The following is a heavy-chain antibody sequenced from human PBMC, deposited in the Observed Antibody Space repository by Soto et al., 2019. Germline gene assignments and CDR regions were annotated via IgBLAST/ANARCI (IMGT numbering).Heavy chain of an antibody. V-gene: IGHV3-23*01. J-gene: IGHJ3*02. CDR3: ARPHHGSFGAFDI. D-gene: IGHD3-10*01. Sequence: EVQLLESGGGLVQPGGSLRLSCAASGFTFSSYAMSWVRQAPGKGLEWVSAISGSGGSTYYADSVKGRFTISRDNSENTLYLQMNSLRAEDTAVYYCARPHHGSFGAFDIWGQGTMVTVSS. CDR2: ISGSGGST. CDR1: GFTFSSYA.